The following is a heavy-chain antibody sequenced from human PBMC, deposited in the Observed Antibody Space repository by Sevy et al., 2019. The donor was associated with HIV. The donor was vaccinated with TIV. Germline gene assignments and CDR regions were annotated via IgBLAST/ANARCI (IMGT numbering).Heavy chain of an antibody. CDR1: GGSISSYY. D-gene: IGHD3-22*01. CDR3: ARHYYDSSGHDAFDI. V-gene: IGHV4-4*07. CDR2: IYTRGST. J-gene: IGHJ3*02. Sequence: SETLSLTCTVSGGSISSYYWSWIRQPAGKGLEWIGRIYTRGSTNYNPSLKSRITMSVDTSKNQFSLKLTSVSAAETAVYYCARHYYDSSGHDAFDIWGQGTMVTVSS.